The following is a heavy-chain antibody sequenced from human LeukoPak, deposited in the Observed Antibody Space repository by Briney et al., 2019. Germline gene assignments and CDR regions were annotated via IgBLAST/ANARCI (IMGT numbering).Heavy chain of an antibody. Sequence: GGSLRLSCAASGFTFTNYWMHWVRQAPGMGLVWVSRLPPDELDIIYADSVKGRFTVSRDNAKNTLYLQMNSLRAEDTAVYYCARVLRGSGSLPFDYWGQGTLVTVSS. CDR1: GFTFTNYW. D-gene: IGHD1-26*01. CDR2: LPPDELDI. J-gene: IGHJ4*02. CDR3: ARVLRGSGSLPFDY. V-gene: IGHV3-74*01.